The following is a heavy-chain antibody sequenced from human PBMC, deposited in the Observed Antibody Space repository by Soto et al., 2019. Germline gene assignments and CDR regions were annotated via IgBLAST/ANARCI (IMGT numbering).Heavy chain of an antibody. V-gene: IGHV3-48*02. CDR3: AREGYRDLDY. Sequence: GGSLRLSCAASGFTFSSYAMSWVRQAPGKGLEWVSYISPSSDYIYYADSVKGRFTISRDNAKNSLFLHMNSLRDEDTAVYYCAREGYRDLDYWGQGTLVTVSS. CDR2: ISPSSDYI. J-gene: IGHJ4*02. D-gene: IGHD5-12*01. CDR1: GFTFSSYA.